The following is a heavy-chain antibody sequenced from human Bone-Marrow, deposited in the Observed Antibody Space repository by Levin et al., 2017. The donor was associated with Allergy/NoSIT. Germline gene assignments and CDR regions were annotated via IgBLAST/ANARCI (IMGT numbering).Heavy chain of an antibody. V-gene: IGHV1-2*02. Sequence: GESLKISCKASGYTFSDYYVEWVRQAPGQGFEWLGWINPNGGVTNYAQNFQGRVTMTRDTSDSTAYMELTGLTSDDTAVYYCARAMASGERFDYWGQGTPLNVSS. CDR1: GYTFSDYY. D-gene: IGHD5-24*01. CDR2: INPNGGVT. J-gene: IGHJ4*02. CDR3: ARAMASGERFDY.